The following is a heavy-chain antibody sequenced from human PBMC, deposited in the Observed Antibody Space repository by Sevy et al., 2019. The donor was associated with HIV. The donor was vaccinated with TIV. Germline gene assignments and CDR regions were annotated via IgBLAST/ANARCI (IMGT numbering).Heavy chain of an antibody. V-gene: IGHV3-7*01. D-gene: IGHD3-22*01. Sequence: GGSLRLSCAASGFTFSSYWMSWVRQAPGKGLEWVANIKQDGSEKYYVDSVKGRFTISRDNAKNSLYLEMNSLRAEDTAVYYCARDLSFTGYYYGFDIWGQGTMVTVSS. CDR1: GFTFSSYW. CDR3: ARDLSFTGYYYGFDI. CDR2: IKQDGSEK. J-gene: IGHJ3*02.